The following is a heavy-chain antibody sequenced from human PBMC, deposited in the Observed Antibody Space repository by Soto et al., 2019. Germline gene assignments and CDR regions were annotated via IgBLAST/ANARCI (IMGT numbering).Heavy chain of an antibody. Sequence: SETLSLTCAVSGGSISSGGYSWSWIRQPPGKGLEWIGYIYYSGSTNYNPSLKSRVTISVDTSKNQFSLKLSSVTAADTAFYYCARHNTGSGSYYKGFFDYWGQGTLVTVSS. CDR3: ARHNTGSGSYYKGFFDY. CDR1: GGSISSGGYS. V-gene: IGHV4-61*08. J-gene: IGHJ4*02. CDR2: IYYSGST. D-gene: IGHD3-10*01.